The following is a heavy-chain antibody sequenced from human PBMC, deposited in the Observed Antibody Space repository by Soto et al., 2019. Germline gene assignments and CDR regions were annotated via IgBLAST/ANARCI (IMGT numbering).Heavy chain of an antibody. CDR3: ARARMVRGVITSLFDY. CDR2: IIPIFGTA. J-gene: IGHJ4*01. Sequence: SVKVSCKASGDTFSSYGISWVRQAPGQGLEWMGGIIPIFGTANYAQKFQGRVTITADESTSTAYMELSSLRSEDTAVYYCARARMVRGVITSLFDYWGQGTLVTVSS. CDR1: GDTFSSYG. D-gene: IGHD3-10*01. V-gene: IGHV1-69*13.